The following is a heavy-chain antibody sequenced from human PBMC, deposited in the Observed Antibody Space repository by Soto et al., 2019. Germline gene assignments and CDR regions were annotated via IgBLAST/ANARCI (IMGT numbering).Heavy chain of an antibody. D-gene: IGHD1-1*01. CDR3: VRDGTKTLRDWFDP. J-gene: IGHJ5*02. Sequence: SETLSLTCTVSGSSISVFYWSWIRKSAGKRLEWIGRIYATGTTDYNPSLKSRVMMSVDTSKKQFSLKLRSVTAADTAVYYCVRDGTKTLRDWFDPWGQGSSVTVSS. CDR2: IYATGTT. CDR1: GSSISVFY. V-gene: IGHV4-4*07.